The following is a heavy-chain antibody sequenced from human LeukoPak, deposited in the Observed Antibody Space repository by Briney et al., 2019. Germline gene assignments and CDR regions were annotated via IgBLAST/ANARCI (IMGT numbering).Heavy chain of an antibody. D-gene: IGHD2-2*02. J-gene: IGHJ3*02. CDR3: ARGPYCSSASCYRNAFDI. V-gene: IGHV3-20*04. CDR2: INWNGGST. CDR1: GFIFDDYG. Sequence: PVGSLRLSCAASGFIFDDYGMSWVRQAPGKGLEWVSGINWNGGSTGYADSVKGRFTISRDNAKNSLYLQMNSLRAEDTALYYCARGPYCSSASCYRNAFDIWGPGTLVTVSS.